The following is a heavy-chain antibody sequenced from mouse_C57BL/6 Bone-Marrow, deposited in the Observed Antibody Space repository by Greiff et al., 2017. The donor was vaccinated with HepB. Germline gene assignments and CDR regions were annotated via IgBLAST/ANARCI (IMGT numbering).Heavy chain of an antibody. CDR3: ARLGY. J-gene: IGHJ4*01. V-gene: IGHV3-6*01. Sequence: EVKLQESGPGLVKPSQSLSLTCSVTGYSITSGYYWNWIRQFPGNKLEWMGYISYDGSNNYNPSLKNRISITRDTSKNQFFLKLNSVTTEDTATYYSARLGYWGQGTSVTVSS. CDR2: ISYDGSN. CDR1: GYSITSGYY.